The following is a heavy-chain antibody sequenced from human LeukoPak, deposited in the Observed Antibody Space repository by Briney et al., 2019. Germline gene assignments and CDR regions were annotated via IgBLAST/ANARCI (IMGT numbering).Heavy chain of an antibody. V-gene: IGHV3-33*06. D-gene: IGHD5-12*01. J-gene: IGHJ4*02. CDR1: GFTFSSYG. CDR3: AKSGIVATIPLDY. CDR2: TWCDGSNK. Sequence: PGGSLRLSCAASGFTFSSYGMHWVRQAPGKGLEWVAVTWCDGSNKYYADSVKGRFTISRDNSKNTLYLQMNSLRAEDTAVYYCAKSGIVATIPLDYWGQGTLVTVSS.